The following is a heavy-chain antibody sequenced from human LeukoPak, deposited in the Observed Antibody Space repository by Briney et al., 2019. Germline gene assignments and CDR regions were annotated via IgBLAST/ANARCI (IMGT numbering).Heavy chain of an antibody. J-gene: IGHJ4*02. Sequence: PGGSLRLSCAASGFTFSSYGMHWVRQAPGKGLEWVAFIRYDGSNKYYADSVKGRFTISRDNAKNSLYLQMNSLRAEDTAVYYCARDSSSEDDYWGQGTLVTVSS. CDR3: ARDSSSEDDY. CDR1: GFTFSSYG. D-gene: IGHD6-6*01. CDR2: IRYDGSNK. V-gene: IGHV3-30*02.